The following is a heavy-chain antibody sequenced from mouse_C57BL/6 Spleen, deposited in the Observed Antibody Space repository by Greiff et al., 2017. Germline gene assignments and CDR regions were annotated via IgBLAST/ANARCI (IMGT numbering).Heavy chain of an antibody. CDR3: ARWAIKAWFSY. Sequence: QVQLQQPGAELVKPGASVKLSCKASGYTFTSYWMQWVKQRPGQGLEWIGEIYPSDSDTNYNQKFKGKAIWTVDTSSSTAYMPLSSLTAEDSSVYYCARWAIKAWFSYWGQGTLVTVSA. CDR2: IYPSDSDT. V-gene: IGHV1-50*01. CDR1: GYTFTSYW. J-gene: IGHJ3*01. D-gene: IGHD3-1*01.